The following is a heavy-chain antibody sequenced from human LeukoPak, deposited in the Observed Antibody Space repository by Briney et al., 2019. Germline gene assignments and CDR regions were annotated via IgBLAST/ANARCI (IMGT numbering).Heavy chain of an antibody. CDR3: ARDALDYDFWSGYYDY. J-gene: IGHJ4*02. CDR2: IYYSGST. Sequence: SQTLSLTCTVSGGSISSGGYYWSWIRRHPGKGLEWIGYIYYSGSTYYNPSLKSRVTISVDTSKNQFSLKLSSVTAADTAVYYCARDALDYDFWSGYYDYWGQGTLVTVSS. V-gene: IGHV4-31*03. CDR1: GGSISSGGYY. D-gene: IGHD3-3*01.